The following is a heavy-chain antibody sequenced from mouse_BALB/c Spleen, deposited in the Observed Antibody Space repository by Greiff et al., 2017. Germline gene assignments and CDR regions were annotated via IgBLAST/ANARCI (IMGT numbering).Heavy chain of an antibody. CDR2: ISSGGSYT. V-gene: IGHV5-6*01. CDR1: GFTFSSYG. CDR3: ARYDEDYAMDY. Sequence: EVQVVESGGDLVKPGGSLKLSCAASGFTFSSYGMSWVRQTPDKRLEWVATISSGGSYTYYPDSVKGRFTISRDNAKNTLYLQMSSLKSEDTAMYYCARYDEDYAMDYWGQGTSVTVSS. D-gene: IGHD2-14*01. J-gene: IGHJ4*01.